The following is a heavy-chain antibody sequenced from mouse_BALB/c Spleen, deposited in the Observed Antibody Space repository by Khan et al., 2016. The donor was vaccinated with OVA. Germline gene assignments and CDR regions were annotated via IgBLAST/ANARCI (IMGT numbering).Heavy chain of an antibody. D-gene: IGHD2-3*01. J-gene: IGHJ4*01. CDR2: IWGDGNT. CDR1: GFSLTNYG. Sequence: VQLQESGPGLVAPSQSLSITCTVSGFSLTNYGVNWVRQPPGKGLEWLGVIWGDGNTNYHSALKSRLSISKDNSKSQVFLKLNSLQTDDTATYXCAKPRDGYPYGMDYWSQGTSVTVSS. V-gene: IGHV2-3*01. CDR3: AKPRDGYPYGMDY.